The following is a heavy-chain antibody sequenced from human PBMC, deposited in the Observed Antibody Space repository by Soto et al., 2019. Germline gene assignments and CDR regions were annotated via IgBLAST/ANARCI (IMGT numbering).Heavy chain of an antibody. J-gene: IGHJ4*02. V-gene: IGHV5-51*01. Sequence: PGESLKISCXDSGYRFTSYWIAWVRQMPGKGLEWMGIVYVDDSDTKYSPSFEGQVTISADESLNSAYLQWTSLRASDTAMYYCARVRILSGLFRSFDYWGQGTQVTVS. D-gene: IGHD3-10*01. CDR3: ARVRILSGLFRSFDY. CDR2: VYVDDSDT. CDR1: GYRFTSYW.